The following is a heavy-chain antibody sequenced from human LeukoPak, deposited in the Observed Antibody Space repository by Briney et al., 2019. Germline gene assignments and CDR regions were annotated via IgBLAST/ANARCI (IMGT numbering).Heavy chain of an antibody. CDR1: GYTFTSYD. CDR3: ARGKKTMIRGVIITDYYFDY. V-gene: IGHV1-8*01. Sequence: ASVKVSCKASGYTFTSYDINWVRQATGQGLEWMGWMNPNSGNTGYAQKFQGRVTMTRNTSISTAYMELSSLRSEDTAVYYCARGKKTMIRGVIITDYYFDYWGQGTLVTVSS. D-gene: IGHD3-10*01. CDR2: MNPNSGNT. J-gene: IGHJ4*02.